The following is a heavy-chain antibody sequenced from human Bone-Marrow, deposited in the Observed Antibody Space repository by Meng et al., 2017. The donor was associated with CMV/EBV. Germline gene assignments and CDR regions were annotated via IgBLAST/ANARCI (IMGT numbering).Heavy chain of an antibody. V-gene: IGHV3-30-3*01. J-gene: IGHJ6*02. Sequence: GESLKISCAASGFTSSSYAMHWVRQAPGKGLEWVAVISYDGSNKYYADSVKGRFTIPRDNSKNTLYLQMNSLRAEDTAVYYCARARKVKQQLVGGYGMDVWGQGTTVTVSS. CDR3: ARARKVKQQLVGGYGMDV. D-gene: IGHD6-13*01. CDR1: GFTSSSYA. CDR2: ISYDGSNK.